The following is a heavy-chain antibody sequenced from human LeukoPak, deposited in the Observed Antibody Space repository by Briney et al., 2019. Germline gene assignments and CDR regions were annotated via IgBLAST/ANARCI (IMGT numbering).Heavy chain of an antibody. CDR1: GYTFTSYG. V-gene: IGHV1-18*01. CDR2: ISAYNGNT. D-gene: IGHD3-10*01. J-gene: IGHJ4*02. Sequence: ASVKVSCKASGYTFTSYGISWVRQAPGQGLEWMGWISAYNGNTNYAQKYQGRVTMTTDTSTSTAYMELRSLRSDDTAVYYCARDPAGLWFGELFPGDYWGQGTLVTVSS. CDR3: ARDPAGLWFGELFPGDY.